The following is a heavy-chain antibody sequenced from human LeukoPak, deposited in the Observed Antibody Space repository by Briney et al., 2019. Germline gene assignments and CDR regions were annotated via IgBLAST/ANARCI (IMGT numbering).Heavy chain of an antibody. CDR2: INHSGST. CDR3: ARGRARRITIFGVVPPSYYMDV. CDR1: GGSFSGYY. V-gene: IGHV4-34*01. J-gene: IGHJ6*03. Sequence: SETLSLTCAVYGGSFSGYYWSWIRQPPGQGLEWIGEINHSGSTNYNPSLKSRVTISVDTSKNQFSLKLSSVTAADTAVYYCARGRARRITIFGVVPPSYYMDVWGKGTTVTVSS. D-gene: IGHD3-3*01.